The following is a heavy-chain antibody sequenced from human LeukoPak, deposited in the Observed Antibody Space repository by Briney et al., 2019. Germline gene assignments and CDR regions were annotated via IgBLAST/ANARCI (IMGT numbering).Heavy chain of an antibody. J-gene: IGHJ3*02. V-gene: IGHV3-74*01. Sequence: PGGSLRLSCAASGFTFSSYWMHWVRQTPGKGLVWVSRISSDGSSTSYADSVKGRFTISRDNAKNTLYLQMNSLRAEDTAVYYCAIPRHDAFDIWGQGTMVTVSS. CDR1: GFTFSSYW. CDR2: ISSDGSST. CDR3: AIPRHDAFDI.